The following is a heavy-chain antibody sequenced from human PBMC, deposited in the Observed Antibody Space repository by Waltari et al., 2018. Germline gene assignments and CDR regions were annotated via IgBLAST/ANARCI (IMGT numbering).Heavy chain of an antibody. V-gene: IGHV3-30*18. Sequence: QVQLVESGGSVVQPGKSLTLACEASGFTFSRYGMHWVRQAPGKGLEWVAVISYDENTKHDAEDGRGRFIISRDNSKNTLHLEMNSLRGEDTAIYCCGKDLLSVVMAVENWGQGTLVTVSS. CDR2: ISYDENTK. J-gene: IGHJ4*02. CDR1: GFTFSRYG. D-gene: IGHD3-22*01. CDR3: GKDLLSVVMAVEN.